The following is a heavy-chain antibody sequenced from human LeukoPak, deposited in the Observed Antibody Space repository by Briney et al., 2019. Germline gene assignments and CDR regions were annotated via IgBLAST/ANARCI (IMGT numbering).Heavy chain of an antibody. CDR3: AKEFKDIVVVVAASPPYGMDV. CDR1: GFTFSIYG. CDR2: IRYDGSNK. J-gene: IGHJ6*02. V-gene: IGHV3-30*02. Sequence: GGSLRLSCAASGFTFSIYGMHWVRQAPGKGLEWAAFIRYDGSNKYYADSVKGRFTISRDNSKNTLYLQMNSLRAEDTAVYYCAKEFKDIVVVVAASPPYGMDVWGQGTTVTVSS. D-gene: IGHD2-15*01.